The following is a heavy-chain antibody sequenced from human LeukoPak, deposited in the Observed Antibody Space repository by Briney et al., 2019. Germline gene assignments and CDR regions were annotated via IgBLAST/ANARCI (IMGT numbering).Heavy chain of an antibody. J-gene: IGHJ4*02. D-gene: IGHD5-18*01. Sequence: PGGSLRLSCAASGFTFSTYGMHWVRQAPGQGLEWVAVISYDGTNKYDADSVRGRFTISRDNSKNTLYLQMNGLRPEDTAVYYCARDRGYSYADYWGQGTLATVSS. V-gene: IGHV3-30-3*01. CDR3: ARDRGYSYADY. CDR2: ISYDGTNK. CDR1: GFTFSTYG.